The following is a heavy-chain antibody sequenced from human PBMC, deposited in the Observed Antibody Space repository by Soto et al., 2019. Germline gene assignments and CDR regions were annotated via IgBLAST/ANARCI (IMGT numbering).Heavy chain of an antibody. D-gene: IGHD5-18*01. J-gene: IGHJ4*02. CDR3: ALSSVWIQLGFDY. Sequence: SETLSLTCTVSGGSISSSSYYWGWIRQPPGKWLERIGSIYYSGSTYYNPSLKSRVTISVDTSKNQFSLKLSSVTAADTAVYYCALSSVWIQLGFDYWGQGTLVTVSS. V-gene: IGHV4-39*01. CDR1: GGSISSSSYY. CDR2: IYYSGST.